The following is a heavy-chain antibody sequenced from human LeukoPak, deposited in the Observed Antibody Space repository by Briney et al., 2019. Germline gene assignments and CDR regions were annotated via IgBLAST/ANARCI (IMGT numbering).Heavy chain of an antibody. J-gene: IGHJ4*02. D-gene: IGHD3-3*01. CDR3: ARDRPFWN. Sequence: PGGSLRLSCAASGLSSTIYWMHWVRQVPGKGLVWVSRIKLDENTAYYADFVKGRFTISRDDAKTTVYLQMSSLRAEDSAVYYCARDRPFWNWDQGTLVTVSS. V-gene: IGHV3-74*01. CDR1: GLSSTIYW. CDR2: IKLDENTA.